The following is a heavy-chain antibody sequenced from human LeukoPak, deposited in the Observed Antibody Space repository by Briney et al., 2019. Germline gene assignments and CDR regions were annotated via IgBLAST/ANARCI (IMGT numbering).Heavy chain of an antibody. V-gene: IGHV3-21*01. Sequence: GGSLRLSCAASGFIFSSYSMNCVRQAPGKGLEWVSFISSSSGYIYYADSVKGRFTISRDNAKNSLHLQMNSLRAEDTAVYYCASHPGNFYGMDVWGQGTTVTVSS. CDR1: GFIFSSYS. J-gene: IGHJ6*02. CDR2: ISSSSGYI. CDR3: ASHPGNFYGMDV. D-gene: IGHD2/OR15-2a*01.